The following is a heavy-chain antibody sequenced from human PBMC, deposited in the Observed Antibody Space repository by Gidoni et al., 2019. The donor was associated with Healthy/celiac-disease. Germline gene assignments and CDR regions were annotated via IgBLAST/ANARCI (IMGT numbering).Heavy chain of an antibody. CDR3: PCVLLNWFDP. D-gene: IGHD2-15*01. V-gene: IGHV4-34*01. J-gene: IGHJ5*02. Sequence: QVQLQQWGAGLLKPSETLYLTCAVYGGSCSGYYWSWIRQPPGKGLEWLGEINHSGSTNYNPSLKSRVTISVDTSKIQFSLNLSSVTAAATAVYYCPCVLLNWFDPWGQGTLVTVSS. CDR2: INHSGST. CDR1: GGSCSGYY.